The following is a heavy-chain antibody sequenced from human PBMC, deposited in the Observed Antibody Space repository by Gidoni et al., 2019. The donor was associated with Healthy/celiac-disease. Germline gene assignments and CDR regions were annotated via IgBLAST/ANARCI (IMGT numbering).Heavy chain of an antibody. J-gene: IGHJ2*01. CDR1: GFTFSSYA. Sequence: VQPGRSLRLSCAASGFTFSSYAMHWVRQAPGKGLEWVAVISYDGSNKYYADSVKGRFTISRDNSKNTLYLQMNSLRAEDTAVYYCARGIPGSGSYLDWYFDLWGRGTLVTVSS. V-gene: IGHV3-30-3*01. CDR2: ISYDGSNK. D-gene: IGHD1-26*01. CDR3: ARGIPGSGSYLDWYFDL.